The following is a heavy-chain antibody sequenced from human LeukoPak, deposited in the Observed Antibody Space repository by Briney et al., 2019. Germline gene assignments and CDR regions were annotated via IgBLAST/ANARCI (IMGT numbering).Heavy chain of an antibody. CDR3: ARGAPYSSSWYWFDP. Sequence: ASVKVSCKAFGYTFTSNYMHWVRQAPGQGPEWMGVISPSGGSTTYAQKFQGRVTLTRDMSTSTVYMELSSLRSEDTAVYYCARGAPYSSSWYWFDPWGQGTLVTVSS. J-gene: IGHJ5*02. D-gene: IGHD6-13*01. CDR2: ISPSGGST. V-gene: IGHV1-46*01. CDR1: GYTFTSNY.